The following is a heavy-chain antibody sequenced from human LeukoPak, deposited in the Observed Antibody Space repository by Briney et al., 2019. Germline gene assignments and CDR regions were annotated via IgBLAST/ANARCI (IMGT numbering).Heavy chain of an antibody. J-gene: IGHJ4*02. CDR1: GFTFSNYW. CDR2: IKGDGSST. V-gene: IGHV3-74*01. Sequence: GGSLRLSCAASGFTFSNYWMHWVRQAPGKGLVWVSRIKGDGSSTSYADSVKGRFTISRDNAKNTLYLQMNSLRAEDTAMYYCARDFMYSSSCTGCWGQGTLVTVSS. D-gene: IGHD6-13*01. CDR3: ARDFMYSSSCTGC.